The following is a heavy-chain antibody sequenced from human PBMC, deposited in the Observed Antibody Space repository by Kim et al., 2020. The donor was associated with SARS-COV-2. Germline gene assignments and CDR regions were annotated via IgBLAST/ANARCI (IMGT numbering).Heavy chain of an antibody. D-gene: IGHD1-20*01. CDR3: AREPTFFGITGTRPVGDAFDI. CDR2: TYYRSKWYN. V-gene: IGHV6-1*01. Sequence: SQTLSLTCAISGDSVSSNSAAWNWIRQSPSRGLEWLGRTYYRSKWYNDYAVSVKSRITINPYTSKNQFSLQLNSVTPEDTAVYYCAREPTFFGITGTRPVGDAFDIWGQGTMVTVSS. J-gene: IGHJ3*02. CDR1: GDSVSSNSAA.